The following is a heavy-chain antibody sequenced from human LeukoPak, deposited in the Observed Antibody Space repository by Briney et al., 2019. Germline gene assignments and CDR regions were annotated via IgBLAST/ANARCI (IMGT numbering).Heavy chain of an antibody. CDR2: ISPNSGGT. D-gene: IGHD3-3*01. J-gene: IGHJ4*02. V-gene: IGHV1-2*02. CDR1: GYTFTDYY. CDR3: ARRAPDFYGYDY. Sequence: SVRVSFTASGYTFTDYYIHWVRQAPGQGLEWMGWISPNSGGTYYAQNFQGRVTMTRDTSITTAYMALRRLRSDDTAVYYCARRAPDFYGYDYWGQGTLVTVSS.